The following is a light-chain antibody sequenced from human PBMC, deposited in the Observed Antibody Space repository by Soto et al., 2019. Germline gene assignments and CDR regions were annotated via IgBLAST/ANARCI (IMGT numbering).Light chain of an antibody. V-gene: IGKV3-20*01. CDR3: QHYSSSPPAIT. J-gene: IGKJ5*01. Sequence: EIVLTQSPGTLSLSPGERATLSCRASQSATSGYLAWYQQQPNQAPRLLIYGASYRATGIPDRFSGGGSGTDFTLTISRLEPEDFAVYYCQHYSSSPPAITVGQGTRLEIK. CDR2: GAS. CDR1: QSATSGY.